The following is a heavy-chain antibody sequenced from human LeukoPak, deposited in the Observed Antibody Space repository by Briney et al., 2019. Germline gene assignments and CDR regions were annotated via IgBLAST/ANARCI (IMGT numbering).Heavy chain of an antibody. CDR1: GFTFSSYA. Sequence: GGSLRLSCAASGFTFSSYAMHWVRQAPGKGLEYVSAISSNGGSTYYANSVKGRFTISRDNSKNTLYLQMGSLRAEDMAVYYCARYGELQQNYYYCYYMDVWGKGTTVTVSS. CDR2: ISSNGGST. V-gene: IGHV3-64*01. D-gene: IGHD1-26*01. CDR3: ARYGELQQNYYYCYYMDV. J-gene: IGHJ6*03.